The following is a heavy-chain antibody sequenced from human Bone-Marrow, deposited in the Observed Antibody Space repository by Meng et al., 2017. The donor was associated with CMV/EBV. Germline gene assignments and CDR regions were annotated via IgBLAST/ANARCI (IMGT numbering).Heavy chain of an antibody. J-gene: IGHJ6*02. CDR2: ISSSSSTI. V-gene: IGHV3-48*04. Sequence: GGSLRLSCAASGFTFSSYSMNWVRQAPGKGLEWVSYISSSSSTIYYADSVKGRFTISRDNAKNSLYLQMNSLRAEDTAVYYCARDRWSGYYRGYYYYGMYVWGQGTTVTVSS. CDR1: GFTFSSYS. CDR3: ARDRWSGYYRGYYYYGMYV. D-gene: IGHD3-3*01.